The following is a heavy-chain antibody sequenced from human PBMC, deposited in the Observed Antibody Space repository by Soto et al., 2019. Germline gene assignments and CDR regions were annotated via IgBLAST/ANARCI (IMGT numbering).Heavy chain of an antibody. CDR1: GFTFDDYA. J-gene: IGHJ3*02. V-gene: IGHV3-9*01. CDR2: ISWNSGSI. CDR3: AKENGDGAFDI. D-gene: IGHD3-10*01. Sequence: EVQLVESGGGLVQPGRSLRLSCAASGFTFDDYAMHWVRQAPGKGLEWVSGISWNSGSIGYADSVKGRFTISRDNAKNSLYLQMNSLRAEDTALYYCAKENGDGAFDIWGQGTMVTVSS.